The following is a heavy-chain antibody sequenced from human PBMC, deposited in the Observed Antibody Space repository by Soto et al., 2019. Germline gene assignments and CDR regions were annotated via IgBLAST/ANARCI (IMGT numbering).Heavy chain of an antibody. J-gene: IGHJ6*02. CDR2: IYYSGST. Sequence: SETLSLTCTVSGGSISSGGYYWSWIRQHPGKGLEWIGYIYYSGSTYYNPSLTSRITISVDTSKNQFSLKLSSVTAADTAVYYCARDDYGSGSYWGPSYGMDVWGQGTTVTVSS. CDR3: ARDDYGSGSYWGPSYGMDV. CDR1: GGSISSGGYY. D-gene: IGHD3-10*01. V-gene: IGHV4-31*03.